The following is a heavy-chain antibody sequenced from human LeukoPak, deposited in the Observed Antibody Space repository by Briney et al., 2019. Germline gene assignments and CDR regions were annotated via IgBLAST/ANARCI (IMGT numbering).Heavy chain of an antibody. CDR2: IYYSGST. CDR1: GGSISSYS. Sequence: SETLSLTCNVSGGSISSYSWSWIRQPPGKGLEWIGYIYYSGSTYYNPSLKSRVTISVDTSKNQFSLKLNSVTAADTAVYYCARARSGSYLDWFDPWGQGTLVTVSS. CDR3: ARARSGSYLDWFDP. J-gene: IGHJ5*02. D-gene: IGHD3-10*01. V-gene: IGHV4-59*01.